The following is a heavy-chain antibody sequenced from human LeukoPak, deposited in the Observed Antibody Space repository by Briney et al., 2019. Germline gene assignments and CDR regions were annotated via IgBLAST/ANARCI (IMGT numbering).Heavy chain of an antibody. J-gene: IGHJ5*02. CDR3: ARGRETYYYDSSVSP. CDR2: ISSSSSYI. V-gene: IGHV3-11*06. D-gene: IGHD3-22*01. Sequence: GGSLRLSCAASGFTFSDYYMSWIRQAPGKGLEWVSSISSSSSYIYYADSVKGRFTISRDNAKNSLYLQMNSLRAEDTAVYYCARGRETYYYDSSVSPWGQGTLVTVSS. CDR1: GFTFSDYY.